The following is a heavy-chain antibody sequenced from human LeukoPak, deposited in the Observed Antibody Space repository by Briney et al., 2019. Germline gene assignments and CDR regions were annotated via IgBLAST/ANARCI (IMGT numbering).Heavy chain of an antibody. Sequence: SETQSLTCTVSGASVPIASHYWAWIRQTPGKGLEWIGSIHYSGSTYYSPSLKSRLTISGDTYKSQFSLKLTFVTAADTAVYYCTRHHDYGDKIDYWGQGTLVTVSS. CDR1: GASVPIASHY. D-gene: IGHD4-23*01. CDR2: IHYSGST. J-gene: IGHJ4*02. V-gene: IGHV4-39*01. CDR3: TRHHDYGDKIDY.